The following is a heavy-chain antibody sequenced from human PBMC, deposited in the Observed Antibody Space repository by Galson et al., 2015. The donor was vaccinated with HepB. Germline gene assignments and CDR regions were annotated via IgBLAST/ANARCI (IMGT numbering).Heavy chain of an antibody. J-gene: IGHJ6*02. D-gene: IGHD1-26*01. Sequence: CAISGDSVSSNSAAWNWIGQSPSRGLEWLGRTSYRSKRYNHYAVSVKSRIIINSDTSKNQFSLQLNSVTPEDTAVYYCARDLGGLDVWGQGTTVTVSS. V-gene: IGHV6-1*01. CDR1: GDSVSSNSAA. CDR2: TSYRSKRYN. CDR3: ARDLGGLDV.